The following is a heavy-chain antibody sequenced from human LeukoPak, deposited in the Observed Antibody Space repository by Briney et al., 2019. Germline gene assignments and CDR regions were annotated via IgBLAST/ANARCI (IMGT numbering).Heavy chain of an antibody. V-gene: IGHV3-48*02. CDR3: VRDHNYYFGY. Sequence: GGSPRLSCAASGFTLSSYNMNWVRQAPGKGLEWISYITTSIDIISYADSVKGRFTISRDNAKNSLYLQMDSLRDEDTAVYYCVRDHNYYFGYWGQGILVTVSA. J-gene: IGHJ4*02. CDR1: GFTLSSYN. CDR2: ITTSIDII.